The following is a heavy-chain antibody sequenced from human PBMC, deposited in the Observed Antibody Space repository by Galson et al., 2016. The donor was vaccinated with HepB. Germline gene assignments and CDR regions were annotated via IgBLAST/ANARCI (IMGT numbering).Heavy chain of an antibody. Sequence: SLRLSCAASGFTVTSIYMTWVRQAPGKGLEWVSVMYSDGSTTYADSVKGRFSISRDNSKNTLFLQMNSLRPEDTAVYFCARDPVAGAPDYFDYWGQGTLVTVSS. CDR1: GFTVTSIY. D-gene: IGHD2-15*01. CDR3: ARDPVAGAPDYFDY. CDR2: MYSDGST. V-gene: IGHV3-66*02. J-gene: IGHJ4*02.